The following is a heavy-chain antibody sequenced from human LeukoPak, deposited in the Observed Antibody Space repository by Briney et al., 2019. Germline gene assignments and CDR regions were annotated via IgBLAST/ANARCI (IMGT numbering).Heavy chain of an antibody. D-gene: IGHD1-14*01. CDR3: ASAPLITETTYYYYYGMDV. J-gene: IGHJ6*02. V-gene: IGHV1-2*02. CDR1: GYTFTGYY. Sequence: GASVKVSCKASGYTFTGYYMHWVRQAPGQGLEWMGWINPNSGGTNYAQKFQGRVTMTRDTSISTAYMELSRLRSDDTAVYYCASAPLITETTYYYYYGMDVWGQETTVTVSS. CDR2: INPNSGGT.